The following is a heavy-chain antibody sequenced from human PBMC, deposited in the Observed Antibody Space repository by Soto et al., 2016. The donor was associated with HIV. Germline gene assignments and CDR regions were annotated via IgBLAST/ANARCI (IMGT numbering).Heavy chain of an antibody. J-gene: IGHJ6*02. CDR1: GFTFSNAW. CDR2: IKTKTDDGTT. CDR3: TTGTDRGLTYYYYYGMDV. V-gene: IGHV3-15*01. Sequence: EVQLVESGGGLVKPGGSLRLSCAASGFTFSNAWMTWVRQAPGKGLEWVGRIKTKTDDGTTDYAAPVKGRFTISRDDSKNTLYLQMNSLKTEDTAVYYCTTGTDRGLTYYYYYGMDVWGRRDLGHRLL. D-gene: IGHD2-21*02.